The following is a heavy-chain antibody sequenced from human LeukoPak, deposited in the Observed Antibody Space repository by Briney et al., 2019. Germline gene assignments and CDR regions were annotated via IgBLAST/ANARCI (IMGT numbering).Heavy chain of an antibody. CDR3: AKGRDIVVVPAASFDY. Sequence: GGSLRLSCAASGFTFSSYGMHWVRLAPGKGLEWVAFIRYDGSNKYYADSVKGRFTISRDNSKNTLYLQMNSLRAEDTAVYYCAKGRDIVVVPAASFDYWGQGTLVTVSS. J-gene: IGHJ4*02. V-gene: IGHV3-30*02. D-gene: IGHD2-2*01. CDR2: IRYDGSNK. CDR1: GFTFSSYG.